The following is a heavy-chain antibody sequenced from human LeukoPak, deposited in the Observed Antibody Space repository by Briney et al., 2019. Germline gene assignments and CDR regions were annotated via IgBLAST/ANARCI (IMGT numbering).Heavy chain of an antibody. V-gene: IGHV4-61*02. Sequence: PSETLSLTCTVSGGSIISNRHYWSWIRQPAGKGLEWIGRIYTSGSTNYNPSLKSRVTISVDTSKNQFSLKLSSVTAADTAVYYCARSLRFGELGYFDYWGQGTLVTVSS. D-gene: IGHD3-10*01. CDR1: GGSIISNRHY. J-gene: IGHJ4*02. CDR3: ARSLRFGELGYFDY. CDR2: IYTSGST.